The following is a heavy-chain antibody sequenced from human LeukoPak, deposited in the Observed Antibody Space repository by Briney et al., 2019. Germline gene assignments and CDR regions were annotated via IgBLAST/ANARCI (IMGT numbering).Heavy chain of an antibody. J-gene: IGHJ6*02. D-gene: IGHD2-15*01. CDR1: GGSISSGGYS. Sequence: SETLSLTCAVSGGSISSGGYSWSWIRQPPGTGLEWIGYIYHSGSTYYNPSLKSRVTISVDRSKNQFSLKLSSVTAADTAVYYCARDPSHCSGGSCYYYGMDVWGQGTTVTVSS. CDR2: IYHSGST. V-gene: IGHV4-30-2*01. CDR3: ARDPSHCSGGSCYYYGMDV.